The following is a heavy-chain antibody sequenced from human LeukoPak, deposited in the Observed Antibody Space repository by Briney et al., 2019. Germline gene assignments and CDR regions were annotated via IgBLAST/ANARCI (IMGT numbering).Heavy chain of an antibody. CDR3: ASTRWGLAFDS. D-gene: IGHD2-2*01. V-gene: IGHV4-59*01. Sequence: PSETLSLTCTVSGGSISSYYWSWIRQPPGKGLEWMGDIYYSGSTNYNPSLKSPVTISVDTSKNQFSLKLSSVTAADTAVYYCASTRWGLAFDSWGQGTMVTVSS. J-gene: IGHJ3*02. CDR2: IYYSGST. CDR1: GGSISSYY.